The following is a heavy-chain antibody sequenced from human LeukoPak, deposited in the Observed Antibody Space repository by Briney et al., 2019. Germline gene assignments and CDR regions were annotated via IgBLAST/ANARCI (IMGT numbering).Heavy chain of an antibody. J-gene: IGHJ4*02. Sequence: SETLSLTCTVSGGSISNKYWSWIRQPPGKGLEWIGYIYYSGSTNYNPSLKSRVTILVDTSKNQFSLKLSSVTAADTAVYYCAVRRSMVRGAPFDYWGQGTLVTVSS. CDR2: IYYSGST. CDR1: GGSISNKY. D-gene: IGHD3-10*01. CDR3: AVRRSMVRGAPFDY. V-gene: IGHV4-59*08.